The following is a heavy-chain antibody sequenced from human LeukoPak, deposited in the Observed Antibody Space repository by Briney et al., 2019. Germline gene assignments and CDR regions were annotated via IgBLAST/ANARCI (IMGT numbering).Heavy chain of an antibody. D-gene: IGHD2-8*01. Sequence: GASVKVSCKASGYTFTGYYMHWVRQPPGHGLEWMGGIIPIFGTANYAQKFQGRVTITTDESTRTAYMELSCLRSEDPGVYYGSRGGLLPNNWFDPWGQGTLVTVSS. V-gene: IGHV1-69*05. CDR1: GYTFTGYY. J-gene: IGHJ5*02. CDR2: IIPIFGTA. CDR3: SRGGLLPNNWFDP.